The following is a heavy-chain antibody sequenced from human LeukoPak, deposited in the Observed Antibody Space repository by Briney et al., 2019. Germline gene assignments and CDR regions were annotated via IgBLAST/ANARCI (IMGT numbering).Heavy chain of an antibody. Sequence: GGSLRLSCAASGLTFSSYAMSWVRQAPGKGLEWVSAISGSGGSTYYADSVKGRFTISRDNSKNTLYLQMNSLRAEDTAVYYCAKTLYGSGSYYYYFDYWGQGTLVTVSS. J-gene: IGHJ4*02. D-gene: IGHD3-10*01. CDR3: AKTLYGSGSYYYYFDY. CDR1: GLTFSSYA. CDR2: ISGSGGST. V-gene: IGHV3-23*01.